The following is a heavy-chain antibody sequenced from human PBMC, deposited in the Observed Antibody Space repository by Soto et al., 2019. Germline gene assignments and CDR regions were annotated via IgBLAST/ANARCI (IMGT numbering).Heavy chain of an antibody. CDR3: ARTLLWFGEANFDY. J-gene: IGHJ4*02. CDR2: IYYSGST. Sequence: LALTCTVPWGSLQSFYWGWVRQPPGKGLEWIGYIYYSGSTNYNPPLKSRVTISVDTSKNQFSLKLSSVTAADTAVYYCARTLLWFGEANFDYWGQGTLVTVSS. CDR1: WGSLQSFY. D-gene: IGHD3-10*01. V-gene: IGHV4-59*01.